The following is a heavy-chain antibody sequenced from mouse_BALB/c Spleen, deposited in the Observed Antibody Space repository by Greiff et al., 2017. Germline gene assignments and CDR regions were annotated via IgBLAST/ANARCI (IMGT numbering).Heavy chain of an antibody. CDR2: ISDGGSYT. D-gene: IGHD1-1*02. V-gene: IGHV5-4*02. J-gene: IGHJ2*01. Sequence: EVQRVESGGGLVKPGGSLKLSCAASGFTFSDYYMYWVRQTPEKRLEWVATISDGGSYTYYPDSVKGRFTISRDNAKNNLYLQMSSLKSEDTAMYYCARGYGLDYWGQRTTLTVSS. CDR3: ARGYGLDY. CDR1: GFTFSDYY.